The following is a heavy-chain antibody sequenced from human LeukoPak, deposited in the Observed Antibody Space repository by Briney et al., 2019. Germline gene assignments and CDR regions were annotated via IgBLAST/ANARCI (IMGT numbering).Heavy chain of an antibody. CDR1: GGSISSYC. CDR2: IYYSGST. J-gene: IGHJ6*02. Sequence: SETLSLTCTVSGGSISSYCWSWIRQPPGKGLEWIGYIYYSGSTNYNPSLKSRVTISVDTSKNQFSLKLSSVTAADTAVYYCARDTLMITFPYYYYGMDVWGQGTTVTVSS. CDR3: ARDTLMITFPYYYYGMDV. V-gene: IGHV4-59*01. D-gene: IGHD3-16*01.